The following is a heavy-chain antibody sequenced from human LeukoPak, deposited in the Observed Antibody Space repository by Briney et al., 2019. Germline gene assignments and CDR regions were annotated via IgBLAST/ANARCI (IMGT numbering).Heavy chain of an antibody. CDR2: IYYGGST. J-gene: IGHJ4*02. V-gene: IGHV4-39*01. Sequence: KSSETLSLTCTVSGGSISRSTYYWGWIRQSPGKGLEWIGTIYYGGSTYYNPSLKNRVTISVDTSKNQFSLKVSSLTAADTAVYYCATLYGGYGYFDYWGQGTLVTVSS. D-gene: IGHD5-12*01. CDR1: GGSISRSTYY. CDR3: ATLYGGYGYFDY.